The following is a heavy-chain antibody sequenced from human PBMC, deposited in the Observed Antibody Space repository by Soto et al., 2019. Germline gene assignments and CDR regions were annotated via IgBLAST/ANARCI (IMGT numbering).Heavy chain of an antibody. CDR3: ARESTPADY. V-gene: IGHV1-18*01. J-gene: IGHJ4*02. Sequence: QVQLVQSGAEVKKPGASVKVSCKASGFTFTSYGFSWVREAPGQGLEWMGWYSAYNGNIKYVQKLQGRVTMTTDTSTSPAYMELRSLRSDDTAVYYCARESTPADYWGQGALVTVSS. CDR2: YSAYNGNI. CDR1: GFTFTSYG.